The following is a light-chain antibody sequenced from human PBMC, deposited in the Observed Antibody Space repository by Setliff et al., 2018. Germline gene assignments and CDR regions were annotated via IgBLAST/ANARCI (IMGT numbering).Light chain of an antibody. CDR2: GVS. CDR3: ASYTSNVPVGRI. CDR1: TSDIGAWDY. V-gene: IGLV2-14*01. J-gene: IGLJ2*01. Sequence: QSALAQPASVSGSPGQSVTISCTGTTSDIGAWDYVSWYQQHPDKAPKLMIYGVSDRPSGVSDRFSGSKSANTASLTISGLQADDEADYYCASYTSNVPVGRIFGGGTKVTVL.